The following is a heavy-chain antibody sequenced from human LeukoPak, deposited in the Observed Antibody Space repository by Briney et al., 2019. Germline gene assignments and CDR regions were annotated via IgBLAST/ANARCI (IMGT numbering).Heavy chain of an antibody. CDR3: TRPAAASFAMDV. D-gene: IGHD2-2*01. J-gene: IGHJ6*02. CDR1: GFAFSGST. Sequence: PGGSLKLSCAASGFAFSGSTMHWVRQASGKGLEWVGRIRSYATNYATVYAASVKGRFTISRDDSKNTAYLQMNSLRTEDTAVYYCTRPAAASFAMDVWGQGTTVTVSS. V-gene: IGHV3-73*01. CDR2: IRSYATNYAT.